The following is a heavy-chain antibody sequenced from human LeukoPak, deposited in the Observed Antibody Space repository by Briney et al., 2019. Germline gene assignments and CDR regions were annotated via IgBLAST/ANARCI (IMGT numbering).Heavy chain of an antibody. Sequence: GASVKVSCKASGYTFTSYGISWVRQAPGQGLEWMGWISAYNGNTNYAQKLQGRVTMTTDTSTSTAYMELRSLRSDDTAVYYCARDVVVVPAAFRDYYYGMDVWGQGTTVTVSS. CDR3: ARDVVVVPAAFRDYYYGMDV. V-gene: IGHV1-18*01. CDR2: ISAYNGNT. CDR1: GYTFTSYG. J-gene: IGHJ6*02. D-gene: IGHD2-2*01.